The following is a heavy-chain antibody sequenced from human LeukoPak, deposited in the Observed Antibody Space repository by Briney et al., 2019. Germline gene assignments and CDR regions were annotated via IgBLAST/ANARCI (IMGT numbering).Heavy chain of an antibody. CDR1: GFTFSSYV. CDR2: INGGAYST. D-gene: IGHD3-22*01. V-gene: IGHV3-23*01. J-gene: IGHJ3*01. CDR3: ARNSSGFKAGDALNF. Sequence: GGSLRLYCAASGFTFSSYVMTCLRQAPGKGLEWISAINGGAYSTSYADSVKGRFTSSRDNSKNTLYLQMNSLRAEDTAVYYCARNSSGFKAGDALNFWGRGTMVTFSS.